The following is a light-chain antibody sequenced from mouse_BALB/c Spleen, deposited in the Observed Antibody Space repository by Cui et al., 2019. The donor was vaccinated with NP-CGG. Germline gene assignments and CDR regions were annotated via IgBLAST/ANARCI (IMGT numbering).Light chain of an antibody. CDR1: TGAVTTSNY. CDR2: GTN. J-gene: IGLJ1*01. Sequence: AVLTTEIAPTTSPGETVTLTCRSSTGAVTTSNYANWVQEKPDHLFTGLIGGTNNRAPGVPARFSGSLIGDKAALTITGAQTEDEAIYFCALWYSNHWVFGGGTKLTVL. V-gene: IGLV1*01. CDR3: ALWYSNHWV.